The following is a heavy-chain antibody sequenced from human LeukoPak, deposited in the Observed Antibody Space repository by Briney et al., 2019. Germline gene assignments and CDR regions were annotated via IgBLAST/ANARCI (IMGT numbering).Heavy chain of an antibody. CDR1: GFTFTSHG. J-gene: IGHJ5*02. CDR2: ISVYNGNT. D-gene: IGHD2-15*01. V-gene: IGHV1-18*04. Sequence: EASVKVSCKASGFTFTSHGISWVRQAPGQGLEWMGWISVYNGNTNYAQKFQGRVTMTTDASTSTAFMELRSLRSDDTAVYYCARDKRYCCGGNCYYLFDPWGQGTLVTVSS. CDR3: ARDKRYCCGGNCYYLFDP.